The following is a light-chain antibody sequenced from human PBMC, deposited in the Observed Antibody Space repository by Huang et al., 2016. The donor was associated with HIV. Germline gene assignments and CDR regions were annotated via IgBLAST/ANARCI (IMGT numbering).Light chain of an antibody. CDR3: QHYRVWPPVYT. CDR1: QTVSSN. V-gene: IGKV3-15*01. Sequence: EIVMTQSPATLSVSPGERATLSCRASQTVSSNLAWYQQKPGQAPRLLIYAASTRATDIPARFSGSGSGTEFTLTISSLQSEDFAFYYCQHYRVWPPVYTFGQGTKLEIK. J-gene: IGKJ2*01. CDR2: AAS.